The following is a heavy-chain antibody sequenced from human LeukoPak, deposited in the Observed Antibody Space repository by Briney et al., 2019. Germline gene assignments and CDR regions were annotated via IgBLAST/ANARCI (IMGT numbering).Heavy chain of an antibody. CDR2: IKQDGSEK. D-gene: IGHD4-17*01. CDR3: ARKNDYGDFHFDY. J-gene: IGHJ4*02. V-gene: IGHV3-7*04. CDR1: GFTFSKYW. Sequence: PGGSLRLSCAASGFTFSKYWMTWVRQAPGKGLEWVANIKQDGSEKNSVDSVKGRFTISRDNAKNSLYLQMNSLRAEDTAVYYCARKNDYGDFHFDYWGQGTLSPSPQ.